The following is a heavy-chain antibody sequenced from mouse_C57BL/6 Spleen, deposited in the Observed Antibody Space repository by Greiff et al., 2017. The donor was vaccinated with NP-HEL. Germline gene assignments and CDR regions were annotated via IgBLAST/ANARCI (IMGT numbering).Heavy chain of an antibody. J-gene: IGHJ1*03. D-gene: IGHD1-1*01. CDR1: GYAFSSSW. CDR2: IYPGDGDT. Sequence: VKLQESGPELVKPGASVKISCKASGYAFSSSWMNWVKQRPGKGLEWIGRIYPGDGDTNYNGKFKGKATLTADKSSSTAYMQLSSLTSEDSAVYFCARVSYYGSSYEWYFDVWGTGTTVTVSS. CDR3: ARVSYYGSSYEWYFDV. V-gene: IGHV1-82*01.